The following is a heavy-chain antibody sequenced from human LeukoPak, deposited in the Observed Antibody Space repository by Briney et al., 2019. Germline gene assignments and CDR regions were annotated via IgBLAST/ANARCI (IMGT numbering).Heavy chain of an antibody. D-gene: IGHD6-13*01. V-gene: IGHV4-59*12. CDR2: IYYSGST. CDR3: ARPKYSSSWYFDS. Sequence: SETLSLTCTVSGGSISSYYWSWIRQPPGKGLEWIGYIYYSGSTNYNPSLKSRVTISVDTSKNQFSLQLRSVTAADTAVYYCARPKYSSSWYFDSWGQGTLVTVSS. CDR1: GGSISSYY. J-gene: IGHJ4*02.